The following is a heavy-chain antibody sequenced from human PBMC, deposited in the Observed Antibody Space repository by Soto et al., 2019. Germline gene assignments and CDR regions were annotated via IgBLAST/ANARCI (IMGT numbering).Heavy chain of an antibody. D-gene: IGHD6-13*01. CDR1: GYSFTSYW. J-gene: IGHJ6*02. Sequence: HGESLKISRKGSGYSFTSYWIGWVRQMAGKGLEWMGIIYPGDSDTRYSPSFQGQVTISADKSISTAYMQWSSLKASDTAMYYCARLPRSELGRGVYYYYGMDVWGQGTPVTVSS. CDR2: IYPGDSDT. V-gene: IGHV5-51*01. CDR3: ARLPRSELGRGVYYYYGMDV.